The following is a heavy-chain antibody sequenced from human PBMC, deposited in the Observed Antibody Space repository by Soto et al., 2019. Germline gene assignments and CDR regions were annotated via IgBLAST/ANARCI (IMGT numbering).Heavy chain of an antibody. J-gene: IGHJ4*02. CDR3: ARCNYGDLTFDY. CDR2: ISSSSSYT. Sequence: GGSLRLSCAASGFTFSDYYMSWIRQAPGKGLEWVSYISSSSSYTNYADSVKGRFTISRDNAKNSLYLQMNSLRAEDTAVYYCARCNYGDLTFDYWGQGPLVTVSS. V-gene: IGHV3-11*06. D-gene: IGHD4-17*01. CDR1: GFTFSDYY.